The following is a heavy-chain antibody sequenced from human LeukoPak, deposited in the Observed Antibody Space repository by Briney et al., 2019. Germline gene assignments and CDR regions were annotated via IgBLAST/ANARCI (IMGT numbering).Heavy chain of an antibody. CDR3: ARGDPYYYDSSGYYYGFDY. D-gene: IGHD3-22*01. J-gene: IGHJ4*02. CDR2: INPNSGGT. CDR1: GYTFTGYY. Sequence: GASVKVSCKASGYTFTGYYMHWVRQAPGQGLEWMGWINPNSGGTNYAQKFQGRVTMTRDTSISTAYMELSRLRSDDTAVYYCARGDPYYYDSSGYYYGFDYWGQGTLVTVSS. V-gene: IGHV1-2*02.